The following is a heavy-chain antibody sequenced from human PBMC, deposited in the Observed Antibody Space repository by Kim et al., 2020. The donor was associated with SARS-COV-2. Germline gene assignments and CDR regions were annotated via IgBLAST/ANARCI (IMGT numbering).Heavy chain of an antibody. Sequence: GGSLRLSCAASGFTFSSYWMSWVRQAPGKGLEWVANIKQDGSEKYYVDSVKGRFTISRDNAKNSLYLQMNSLRAEDTAVYYCAADMVRGDNYYYYGMDVWGQGTTVTVSS. J-gene: IGHJ6*02. CDR1: GFTFSSYW. D-gene: IGHD3-10*01. CDR3: AADMVRGDNYYYYGMDV. CDR2: IKQDGSEK. V-gene: IGHV3-7*03.